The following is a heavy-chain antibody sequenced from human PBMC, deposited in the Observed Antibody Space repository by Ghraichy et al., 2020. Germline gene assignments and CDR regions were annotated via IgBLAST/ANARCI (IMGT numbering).Heavy chain of an antibody. V-gene: IGHV4-34*01. CDR3: ARGKVGASASVDY. J-gene: IGHJ4*02. CDR1: GGSFSAYY. D-gene: IGHD1-26*01. Sequence: SETLSLTCAVYGGSFSAYYWSWIRQPPGKGLVWIGEINHSGATNYNPSLKTRVTMSVDTSKNQFSLKLNSVTAADTAMYYCARGKVGASASVDYWGQGTLVTVSS. CDR2: INHSGAT.